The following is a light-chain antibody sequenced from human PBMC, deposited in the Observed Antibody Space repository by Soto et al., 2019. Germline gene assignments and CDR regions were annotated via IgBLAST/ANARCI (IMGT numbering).Light chain of an antibody. V-gene: IGKV3-20*01. J-gene: IGKJ1*01. CDR2: GAS. Sequence: EIVLTQSPGTLSLSPGERATLSCRASQSVNSNYLAWYQRKPGQAPRLLIYGASNRATDIPYRFSASGSGTDFTFSITSLEPEDCAVYYCQEDDSSPPPLGKGTKVEIK. CDR3: QEDDSSPPP. CDR1: QSVNSNY.